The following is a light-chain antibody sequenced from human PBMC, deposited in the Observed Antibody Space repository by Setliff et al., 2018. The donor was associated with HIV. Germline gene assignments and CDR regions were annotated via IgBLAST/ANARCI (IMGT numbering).Light chain of an antibody. CDR2: DVS. Sequence: QSALTQPRSVSGSPGQSVTISCTGTSSDVGVYNYVSWYQQHPGQAPKLMIYDVSERPSGVPDRFSGSKSGNTASLTISGLQAEDEADYYCTSYIGDKGVVVGGGTK. CDR3: TSYIGDKGVV. V-gene: IGLV2-11*01. CDR1: SSDVGVYNY. J-gene: IGLJ3*02.